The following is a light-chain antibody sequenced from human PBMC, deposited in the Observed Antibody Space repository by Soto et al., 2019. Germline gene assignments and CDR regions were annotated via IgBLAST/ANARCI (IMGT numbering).Light chain of an antibody. V-gene: IGKV3-11*01. CDR2: DAS. Sequence: EVFFAQSPAPLSFSPGERATLSFRASQSISTFLAWYQQRPGQTPRLLIYDASNRAPGIPARFSGSGSGTDFTLTISSLEPEDFAVYYCQQCANWPPKWTFGQGTKVDIK. CDR3: QQCANWPPKWT. CDR1: QSISTF. J-gene: IGKJ1*01.